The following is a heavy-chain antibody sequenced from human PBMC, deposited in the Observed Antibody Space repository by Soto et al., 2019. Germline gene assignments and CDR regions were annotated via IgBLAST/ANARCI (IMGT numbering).Heavy chain of an antibody. CDR2: IRSKANSYAT. D-gene: IGHD2-21*02. CDR3: TRHALQYCGGDCYLLPYFDL. J-gene: IGHJ2*01. CDR1: GFTFSGSA. V-gene: IGHV3-73*02. Sequence: EVQLVESGGGLVQPGGSLKLSCAASGFTFSGSAMHWVRQASGKGLEWVGRIRSKANSYATAYAASVKGRFTISRDDSKNTAYPQMNSLKTEDTAVYYCTRHALQYCGGDCYLLPYFDLWGRGTLVTVSS.